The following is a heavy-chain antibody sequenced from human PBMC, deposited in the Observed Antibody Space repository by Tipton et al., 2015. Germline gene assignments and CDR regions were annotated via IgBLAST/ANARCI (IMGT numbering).Heavy chain of an antibody. CDR2: TYYRSKWYN. CDR1: GDSVSSNTAT. J-gene: IGHJ4*02. V-gene: IGHV6-1*01. CDR3: AREVWNYGSSGYDY. Sequence: PGLVKPSQTLSLTCAISGDSVSSNTATWNWIRQSPSRGLEWLGRTYYRSKWYNDYAESVKGRITITPDTSKNQFSLQLNSVTPEDTAVYYCAREVWNYGSSGYDYWGQGTLVTVSS. D-gene: IGHD3-22*01.